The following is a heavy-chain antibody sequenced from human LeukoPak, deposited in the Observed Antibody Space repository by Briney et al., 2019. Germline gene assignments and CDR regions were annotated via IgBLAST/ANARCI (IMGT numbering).Heavy chain of an antibody. J-gene: IGHJ4*02. CDR2: IRYDGSNK. Sequence: GGSLRLSCAASGFTFSSYGMHWVRQAPGKGLEWVAFIRYDGSNKYYADSVKGRFTISSDNSKNTLYLQMNSLRAEDTAVYYCAKDHGTGFSFDYWGQGTLVTVSS. D-gene: IGHD3-10*01. V-gene: IGHV3-30*02. CDR1: GFTFSSYG. CDR3: AKDHGTGFSFDY.